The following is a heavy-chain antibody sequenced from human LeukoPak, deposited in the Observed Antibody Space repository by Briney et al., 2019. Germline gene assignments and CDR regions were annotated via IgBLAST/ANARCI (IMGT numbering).Heavy chain of an antibody. CDR3: AKDRMVRGVIIGPSYYMDV. D-gene: IGHD3-10*01. V-gene: IGHV3-7*01. Sequence: PGGSLRLSCAASGFTFSSYWMSWVRQAPGKGLEWVANIKQDGSEKYYADSVKGRFTISRDNSKNTLYLQMNSLRAEDTAVYYCAKDRMVRGVIIGPSYYMDVWGKGTTVTVSS. CDR1: GFTFSSYW. J-gene: IGHJ6*03. CDR2: IKQDGSEK.